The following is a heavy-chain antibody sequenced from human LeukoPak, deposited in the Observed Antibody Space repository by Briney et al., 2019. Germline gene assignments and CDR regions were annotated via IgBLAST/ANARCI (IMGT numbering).Heavy chain of an antibody. CDR1: GGSISSSNW. D-gene: IGHD3-9*01. J-gene: IGHJ3*02. V-gene: IGHV4-4*02. CDR3: ASHPYYDILTGYRPAFDI. CDR2: IYHSGST. Sequence: SGTLSLTCAVSGGSISSSNWWSWVRQPPGKGLEWIGEIYHSGSTNYNPSLKSRVTISVDKSKNQFSLKLSSVTAADTAVYYCASHPYYDILTGYRPAFDIWGQGTMVTVSS.